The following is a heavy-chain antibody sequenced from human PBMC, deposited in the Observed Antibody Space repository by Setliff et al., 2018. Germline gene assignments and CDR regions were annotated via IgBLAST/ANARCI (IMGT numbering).Heavy chain of an antibody. V-gene: IGHV4-34*01. Sequence: KPSETLSLTCAVYGGSFSGYYWSWIRQPPGKGLEWIGEINHSGSTNYTPSLKSRVSISLDTSKSQFFLKLNSVTAADTAVYYGARMSGFLYMDVWGKGTPVTVSS. CDR2: INHSGST. J-gene: IGHJ6*03. CDR3: ARMSGFLYMDV. CDR1: GGSFSGYY. D-gene: IGHD3-3*01.